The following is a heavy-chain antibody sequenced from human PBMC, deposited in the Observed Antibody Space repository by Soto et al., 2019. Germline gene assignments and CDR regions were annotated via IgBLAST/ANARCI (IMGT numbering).Heavy chain of an antibody. Sequence: SETLSLTCTVSGGSISSYYWSWIRQPPWKGLEWIGYIYYSGSTNYNPSLKSRVTISVDTSKNQFSLKLSSVTAADTAVYYCARKYYDYVWGSYRYMSWFDPWGQGTLVTVS. J-gene: IGHJ5*02. CDR2: IYYSGST. CDR3: ARKYYDYVWGSYRYMSWFDP. V-gene: IGHV4-59*01. CDR1: GGSISSYY. D-gene: IGHD3-16*02.